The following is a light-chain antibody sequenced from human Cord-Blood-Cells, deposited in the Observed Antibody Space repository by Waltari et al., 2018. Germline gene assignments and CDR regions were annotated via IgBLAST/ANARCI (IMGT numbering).Light chain of an antibody. V-gene: IGKV3-20*01. CDR2: GAS. Sequence: EIVLTQSPGTLSLSPGDRATLSFRARQSVSSSYLAWYQQKPGQAPRLPIYGASSRATGIPDRFSGSGSGTDFTLTISRLEPEDFAVYYCQQYGSSPGTFGQGTKLEIK. CDR3: QQYGSSPGT. J-gene: IGKJ2*02. CDR1: QSVSSSY.